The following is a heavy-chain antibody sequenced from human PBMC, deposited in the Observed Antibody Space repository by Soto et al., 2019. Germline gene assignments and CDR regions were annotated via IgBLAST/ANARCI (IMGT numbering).Heavy chain of an antibody. J-gene: IGHJ5*02. V-gene: IGHV4-59*01. D-gene: IGHD2-2*01. CDR3: AWNDRGYCITTSCFVFVP. Sequence: SETLSLTCTVPGGSISSYYCSWIRQPPGKGLEWIGYIYYSGSTNYNPSLKSRVTISVHTSKNQFSLKLSSVTAADTAVYYCAWNDRGYCITTSCFVFVPWGEDTLVTVS. CDR1: GGSISSYY. CDR2: IYYSGST.